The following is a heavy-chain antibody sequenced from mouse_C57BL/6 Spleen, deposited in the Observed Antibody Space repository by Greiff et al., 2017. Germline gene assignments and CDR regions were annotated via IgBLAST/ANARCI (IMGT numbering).Heavy chain of an antibody. CDR3: ARGYDGSSLFAY. J-gene: IGHJ3*01. V-gene: IGHV1-22*01. D-gene: IGHD1-1*01. CDR1: GYTFTDYN. Sequence: EVQLQQSGPELVKPGASVKMSCKASGYTFTDYNMHWVKQSHGKSLEWIGNINPNNGGTSYNQKFKGKATLTVQKSSSTAYMELRSLTSYESAVYYCARGYDGSSLFAYWGQGTLVTVSA. CDR2: INPNNGGT.